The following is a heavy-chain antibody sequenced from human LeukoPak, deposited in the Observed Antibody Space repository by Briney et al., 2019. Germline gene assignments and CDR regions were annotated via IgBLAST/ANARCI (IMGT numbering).Heavy chain of an antibody. Sequence: ASVKVSCKVSGYTLTELSMHWVRQAPGKGLEWMGGSDPEDGETIYAQKFQGRVTMTEDTSTDTAYMELSSLRSEDTAVYYCATGIAAAGTEYFQHWGQGTLVTVSS. CDR3: ATGIAAAGTEYFQH. V-gene: IGHV1-24*01. CDR1: GYTLTELS. CDR2: SDPEDGET. J-gene: IGHJ1*01. D-gene: IGHD6-13*01.